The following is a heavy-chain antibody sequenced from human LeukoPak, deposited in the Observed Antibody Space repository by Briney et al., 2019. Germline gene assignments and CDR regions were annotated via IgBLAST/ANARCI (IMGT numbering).Heavy chain of an antibody. V-gene: IGHV3-30*04. CDR3: ARGVVVVVTATSNWFDP. J-gene: IGHJ5*02. CDR1: GFTFSSYA. Sequence: GGSLRLSCAASGFTFSSYAMHWVRQAPGKGLEWVAVISYDGSNKYYADSVKGRFTISRDNSKNTLYLQMNSLRPEDTAVYYCARGVVVVVTATSNWFDPWGQGTLVTVSS. D-gene: IGHD2-15*01. CDR2: ISYDGSNK.